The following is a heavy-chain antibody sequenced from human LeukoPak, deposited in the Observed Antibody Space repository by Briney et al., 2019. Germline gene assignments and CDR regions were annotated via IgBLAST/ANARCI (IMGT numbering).Heavy chain of an antibody. Sequence: GGSLRLSCAASGFTVSSNYMSWVRQAPGKGLEWVSVIYSGGSTYYADPVKGRFTISRDNSKNTLYLQMNSLRAEDTAVYYCARRRDSSGWYNWFDPWGQGTLVTVSS. J-gene: IGHJ5*02. V-gene: IGHV3-66*02. CDR1: GFTVSSNY. D-gene: IGHD6-19*01. CDR3: ARRRDSSGWYNWFDP. CDR2: IYSGGST.